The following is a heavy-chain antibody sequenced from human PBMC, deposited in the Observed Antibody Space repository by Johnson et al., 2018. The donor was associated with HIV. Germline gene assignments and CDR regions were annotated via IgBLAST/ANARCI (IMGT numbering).Heavy chain of an antibody. Sequence: VQLVESGGGLVKPGGSLRLSCAASGFSVSTSYMTWVRQAPQKGLEWVSIIYGGGTTYYADSVKGRFTISRDNSKNTVYLQMNSLRDEDTAVYYCAVWELGLGIDFDIWGQGTMVTVSS. J-gene: IGHJ3*02. D-gene: IGHD1-26*01. CDR2: IYGGGTT. CDR3: AVWELGLGIDFDI. V-gene: IGHV3-66*02. CDR1: GFSVSTSY.